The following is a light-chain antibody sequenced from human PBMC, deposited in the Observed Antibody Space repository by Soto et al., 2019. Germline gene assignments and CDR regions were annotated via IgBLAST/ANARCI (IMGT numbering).Light chain of an antibody. CDR2: DVS. CDR3: SSYTSGSTR. CDR1: SSDVGGYNY. J-gene: IGLJ2*01. Sequence: SALTEPASVSGSPGQSITISCTGTSSDVGGYNYVSWYQQHPGKAPKLMIYDVSNRPSGVSNRFSGSKSGNTASLTISGLQAEDEADYYCSSYTSGSTRFGGGTKLTVL. V-gene: IGLV2-14*03.